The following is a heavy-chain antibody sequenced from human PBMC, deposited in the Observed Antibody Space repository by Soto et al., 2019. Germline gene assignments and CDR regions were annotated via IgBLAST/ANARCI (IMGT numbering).Heavy chain of an antibody. CDR2: INPDSGDT. J-gene: IGHJ4*02. V-gene: IGHV1-2*02. CDR1: GYTFTHNF. CDR3: ARGGSSYGYNY. D-gene: IGHD5-18*01. Sequence: ASVKVSCKACGYTFTHNFIHWVRQAPGQGLEWMGSINPDSGDTNYPQKFQGRVIMTSDTSITTAYMELRGLTYDDTAVYYCARGGSSYGYNYWGQGALVTVSS.